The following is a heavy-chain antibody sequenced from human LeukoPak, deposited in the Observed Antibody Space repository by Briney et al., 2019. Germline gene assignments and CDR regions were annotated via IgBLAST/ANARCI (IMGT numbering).Heavy chain of an antibody. J-gene: IGHJ5*02. CDR3: AREGSGSYSNWFDP. CDR1: GGSISSYY. V-gene: IGHV4-59*01. Sequence: SETLSLTCTVSGGSISSYYWSWIRQPPGKGLEWIGYIYYSGSTNYNPSLKSRVTISVDTSKNQFSLKLSSVTAVDTAVYYCAREGSGSYSNWFDPWGQGTLVTVSS. D-gene: IGHD1-26*01. CDR2: IYYSGST.